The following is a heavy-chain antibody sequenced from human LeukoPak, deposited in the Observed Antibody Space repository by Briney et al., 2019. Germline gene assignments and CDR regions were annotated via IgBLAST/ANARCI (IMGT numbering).Heavy chain of an antibody. V-gene: IGHV4-34*01. CDR1: GGSFSGYY. CDR2: INHSGST. CDR3: ARAPIAAAGTSYYYYYYYMDV. J-gene: IGHJ6*03. D-gene: IGHD6-13*01. Sequence: SETLSLTCAVYGGSFSGYYWSWIRQPPGKGLEWIGEINHSGSTNYNPSLKSRVTISVDTSKDQFSLKLSSVTAADTAVYYCARAPIAAAGTSYYYYYYYMDVWGKGTTVTVSS.